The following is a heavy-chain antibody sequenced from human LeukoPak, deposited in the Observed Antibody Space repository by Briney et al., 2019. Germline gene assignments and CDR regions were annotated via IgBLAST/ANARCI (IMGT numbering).Heavy chain of an antibody. CDR3: ASLAVAGLSEGY. D-gene: IGHD6-19*01. Sequence: PSETLSLICIVSGASISTNTHYWGWIRQPPGKGLEWIASIYYSGSTYYNPSLKSRVTISVDTSRNQFSLKLSSVTAADTAVYYCASLAVAGLSEGYWGQGTLVIVSS. CDR2: IYYSGST. V-gene: IGHV4-39*01. J-gene: IGHJ4*02. CDR1: GASISTNTHY.